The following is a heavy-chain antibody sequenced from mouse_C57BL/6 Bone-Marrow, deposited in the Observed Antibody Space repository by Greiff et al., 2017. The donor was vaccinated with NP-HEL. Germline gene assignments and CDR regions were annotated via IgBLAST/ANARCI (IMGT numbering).Heavy chain of an antibody. Sequence: VQLQQPGAELVKPGASVKLSCKASGYTFTSYWMHWVKQRPGQGLEWIGMIHPNSGSTNYNEKFKSKATLTVDKSSSTAYMQLSSLTSEDSAVYYCARGLLWLRRRDYYAMDYWGQGTSVTVS. D-gene: IGHD2-2*01. CDR2: IHPNSGST. CDR1: GYTFTSYW. V-gene: IGHV1-64*01. CDR3: ARGLLWLRRRDYYAMDY. J-gene: IGHJ4*01.